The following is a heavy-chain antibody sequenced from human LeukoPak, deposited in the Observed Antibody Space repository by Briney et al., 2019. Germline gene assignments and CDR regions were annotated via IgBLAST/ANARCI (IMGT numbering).Heavy chain of an antibody. J-gene: IGHJ4*02. CDR2: ISSSSSTI. Sequence: PGGSLRLSCAASGFTFGSYSMNWVRQAPGKGLEWVSYISSSSSTIYYADSVKGRFTISRDNAKNSLYLQMNSLRAEDTAVYYCARDRATANLYYFDYWGQGTLVTVSS. CDR3: ARDRATANLYYFDY. CDR1: GFTFGSYS. D-gene: IGHD4-17*01. V-gene: IGHV3-48*04.